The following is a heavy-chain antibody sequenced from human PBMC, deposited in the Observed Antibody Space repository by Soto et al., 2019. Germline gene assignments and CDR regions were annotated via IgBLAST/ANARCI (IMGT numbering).Heavy chain of an antibody. V-gene: IGHV3-7*01. J-gene: IGHJ5*02. Sequence: GSLRLSCAASGFTFSSYWMSWVRQAPGKGLEWVANIKQDGSEKYYVDSVKGRFTISRDNAKNSLYLQMNSLRAEDTAVYYCAGSTYYYDSSGPNWFDPWGQGTLVTVSS. CDR1: GFTFSSYW. CDR3: AGSTYYYDSSGPNWFDP. CDR2: IKQDGSEK. D-gene: IGHD3-22*01.